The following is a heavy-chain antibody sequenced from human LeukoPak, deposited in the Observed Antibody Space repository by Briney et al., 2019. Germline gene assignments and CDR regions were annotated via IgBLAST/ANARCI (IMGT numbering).Heavy chain of an antibody. J-gene: IGHJ3*02. Sequence: PGGSLRLSCVASGFTFSSYAMGWVRQAPGKRPEWVSSLTDSGGTTYYVDSVKGRFTISRDNAQNSLFLQLNSLRAEDTAVYYCARDPYSSGWYKDAFDIWGQGTMVTVSS. CDR1: GFTFSSYA. V-gene: IGHV3-23*01. CDR3: ARDPYSSGWYKDAFDI. D-gene: IGHD6-19*01. CDR2: LTDSGGTT.